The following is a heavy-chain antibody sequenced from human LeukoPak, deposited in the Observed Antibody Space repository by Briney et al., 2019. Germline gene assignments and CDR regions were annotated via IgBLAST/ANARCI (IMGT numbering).Heavy chain of an antibody. CDR2: MNPNSGNT. J-gene: IGHJ6*03. Sequence: ASVKVSCKASGYTFTSYDINWVRQATGQGLEWMGWMNPNSGNTGYAQKFQGRVTITRNTSISTAYMELSSLRSEDTAVYYCARARRIVVVPAASRDYYYYYMDVWGKGTTVTVSS. CDR3: ARARRIVVVPAASRDYYYYYMDV. V-gene: IGHV1-8*03. D-gene: IGHD2-2*01. CDR1: GYTFTSYD.